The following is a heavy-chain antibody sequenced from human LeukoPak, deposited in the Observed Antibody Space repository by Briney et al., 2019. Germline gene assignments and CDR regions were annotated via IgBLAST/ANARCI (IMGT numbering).Heavy chain of an antibody. D-gene: IGHD2-2*01. CDR1: GVTFSSYA. CDR2: ISGSGGST. J-gene: IGHJ6*03. V-gene: IGHV3-23*01. Sequence: GGSLRLSCAASGVTFSSYAMSWVRQAPGKGLEWVSAISGSGGSTYYADSVKGRFTISTDNSKNPLYLQMNSLRAEDTAVYYCAKPDPGSYCSSTSCYPYYYYYYMDIWGKGTTVTVSS. CDR3: AKPDPGSYCSSTSCYPYYYYYYMDI.